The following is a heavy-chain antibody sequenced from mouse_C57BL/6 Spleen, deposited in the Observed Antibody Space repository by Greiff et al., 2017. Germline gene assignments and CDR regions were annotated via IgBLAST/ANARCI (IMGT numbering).Heavy chain of an antibody. CDR3: TRESNYPYYFDY. CDR1: GFTFSSYA. J-gene: IGHJ2*01. Sequence: DVMLVESGEGLVKPGGSLKLSCAASGFTFSSYAMSWVRQTPEKRLECVAYISSGGDYIYYADTVKGRFTISRDNARNTLYLQMSSLKSEDTAMYYCTRESNYPYYFDYWGQGTTLTVSS. CDR2: ISSGGDYI. V-gene: IGHV5-9-1*02. D-gene: IGHD2-5*01.